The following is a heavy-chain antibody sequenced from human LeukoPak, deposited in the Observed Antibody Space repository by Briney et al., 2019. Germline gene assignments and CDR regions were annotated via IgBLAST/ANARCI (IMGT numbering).Heavy chain of an antibody. Sequence: PGGSLRLSCAASGFTFSSYGMHWVRQAPGKGLEWVAVISYDGSNKYYADSVKGRFTISRDNSKNTLYLQMNSLRAEDTAVYYCAKEPHYVWGSYRYTGQQTVDYWGQGTLVTVSS. J-gene: IGHJ4*02. CDR2: ISYDGSNK. V-gene: IGHV3-30*18. CDR3: AKEPHYVWGSYRYTGQQTVDY. D-gene: IGHD3-16*02. CDR1: GFTFSSYG.